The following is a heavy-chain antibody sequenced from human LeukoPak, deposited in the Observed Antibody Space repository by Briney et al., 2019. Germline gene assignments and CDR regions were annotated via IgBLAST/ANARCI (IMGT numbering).Heavy chain of an antibody. Sequence: PGGSLRLSCAASGFTFSSYSMNWVRQAPGEGLEWVSSISSSSSYIYYADSVKGRFTISRDNAKNSLYLQMNSLRAEDTAVYYCAREPFYYGSGSSYWGQGTLVTVSS. CDR3: AREPFYYGSGSSY. D-gene: IGHD3-10*01. J-gene: IGHJ4*02. V-gene: IGHV3-21*01. CDR2: ISSSSSYI. CDR1: GFTFSSYS.